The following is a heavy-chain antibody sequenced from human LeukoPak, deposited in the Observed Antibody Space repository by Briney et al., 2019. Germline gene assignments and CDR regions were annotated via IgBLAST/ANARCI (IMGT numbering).Heavy chain of an antibody. V-gene: IGHV3-21*01. CDR1: GFTFSSYS. CDR3: ARIRIVGATRDTFDY. D-gene: IGHD1-26*01. CDR2: ISSSSSYI. J-gene: IGHJ4*02. Sequence: GGSLRLSCAASGFTFSSYSMNWVRQAPGKGLEWVSSISSSSSYIYYADSVKGRFTISRDNAKNSLYLQMNSLRAEDTAVYYCARIRIVGATRDTFDYWGQGTLVTVSS.